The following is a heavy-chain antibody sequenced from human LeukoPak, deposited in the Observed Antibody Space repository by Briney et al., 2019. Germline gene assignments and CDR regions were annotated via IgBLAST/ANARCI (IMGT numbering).Heavy chain of an antibody. CDR2: IYNSGST. V-gene: IGHV4-61*01. J-gene: IGHJ5*02. Sequence: SETLSLTCTVSGGSVSSGSDYWSWIRQPPGKGLEWIGNIYNSGSTNYNPSLRSRVTISVDTSKNQFSLGLSSVTAADTAVYYCAREGCSGAACYIPGHWFDPWGQGTLGTVSS. D-gene: IGHD2-8*02. CDR3: AREGCSGAACYIPGHWFDP. CDR1: GGSVSSGSDY.